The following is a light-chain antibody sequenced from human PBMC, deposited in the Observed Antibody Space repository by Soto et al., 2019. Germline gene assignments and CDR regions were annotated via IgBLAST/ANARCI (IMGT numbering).Light chain of an antibody. CDR2: GAS. CDR3: QQYGSSPGT. CDR1: QSVSSSY. V-gene: IGKV3-20*01. J-gene: IGKJ1*01. Sequence: IVLTQSPGTLSLSPGERATLSCRASQSVSSSYLAWYQQKPGQAPRLLIYGASSRATGIPDRFSGSGSGSDFTLTISRLEPEDFRVYYCQQYGSSPGTFGQGTKVEI.